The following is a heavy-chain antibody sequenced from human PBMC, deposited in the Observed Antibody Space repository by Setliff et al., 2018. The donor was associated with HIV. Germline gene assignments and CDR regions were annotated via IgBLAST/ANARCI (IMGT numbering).Heavy chain of an antibody. CDR2: IIPIFGTT. J-gene: IGHJ4*02. V-gene: IGHV1-69*06. Sequence: ASVKVSCKASGGAFISHTFTWVRQAPGQGLEWMGGIIPIFGTTNYAQKFQGRVTITADKSTSTSYMHLSSLRSEDTAVYYCVTGEGLRFWGQGTLVTVSS. CDR1: GGAFISHT. CDR3: VTGEGLRF. D-gene: IGHD2-15*01.